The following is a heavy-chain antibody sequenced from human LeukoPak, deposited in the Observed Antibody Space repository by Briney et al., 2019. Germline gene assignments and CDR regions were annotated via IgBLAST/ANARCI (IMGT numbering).Heavy chain of an antibody. V-gene: IGHV3-23*01. D-gene: IGHD4-11*01. Sequence: GGSLRLSCAASGLTFSSYAMSWVRQAPGKGLEWVSDISGTSVSTYYADSVKGRFTISRDNSKNTLYLQMNSLRVEDTAVYYCATKVRDYWGQGTLVTVSS. CDR2: ISGTSVST. J-gene: IGHJ4*02. CDR3: ATKVRDY. CDR1: GLTFSSYA.